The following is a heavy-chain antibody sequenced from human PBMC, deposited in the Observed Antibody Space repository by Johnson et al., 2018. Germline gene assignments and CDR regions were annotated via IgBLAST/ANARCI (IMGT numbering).Heavy chain of an antibody. V-gene: IGHV3-11*01. CDR2: ISSSGSDT. Sequence: QVQLVESGGGLVKPGGSLRLSCAASGFTFNGYFMTWIRQAPGKGLEWVSYISSSGSDTYYSDSVKGRFTISRDNAQNSLYLQMNSLSAEDTAVYYCARETRRTFDIWGQGTMVTVSS. J-gene: IGHJ3*02. CDR3: ARETRRTFDI. CDR1: GFTFNGYF.